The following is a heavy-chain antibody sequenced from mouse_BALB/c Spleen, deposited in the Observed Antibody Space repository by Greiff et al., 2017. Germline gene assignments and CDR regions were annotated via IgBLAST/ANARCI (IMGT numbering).Heavy chain of an antibody. J-gene: IGHJ3*01. D-gene: IGHD2-10*02. CDR3: ARIGYGNLAWFAY. V-gene: IGHV1-77*01. CDR2: IYPGSGST. CDR1: GYTFTDYV. Sequence: VKLQESGPELVKPGASVKMSCKASGYTFTDYVISWVKQRTGQGLEWIGEIYPGSGSTYYNEKFKGKATLTADKSSNTAYMQLSSLTSEDSAVYFCARIGYGNLAWFAYWGQGTLVTVSA.